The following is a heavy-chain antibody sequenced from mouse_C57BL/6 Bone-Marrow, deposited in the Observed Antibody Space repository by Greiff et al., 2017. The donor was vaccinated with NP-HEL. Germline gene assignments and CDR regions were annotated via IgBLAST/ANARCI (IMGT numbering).Heavy chain of an antibody. CDR3: TYGNYYYAMDY. CDR1: GYTFTSYW. D-gene: IGHD2-1*01. J-gene: IGHJ4*01. CDR2: IYPGHSDT. V-gene: IGHV1-5*01. Sequence: EVQLQQSGTVLARPGASVKMSCKTSGYTFTSYWMHWVKQRPGQGLEWIGAIYPGHSDTSYNQKFKGKAKLTAVTSASPAYLELSRLTNEDSAVYYCTYGNYYYAMDYWGQGTSVTVSS.